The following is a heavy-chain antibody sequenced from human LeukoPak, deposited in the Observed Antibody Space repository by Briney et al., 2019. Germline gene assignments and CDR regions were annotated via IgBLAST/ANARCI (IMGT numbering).Heavy chain of an antibody. Sequence: GGSLRLSCAASGFTFSSYAMSWVRQAPGKGLEWVSAISGSGGSTYYADSVKGRFTISRDNSKNTLYLQMNSLRAEDTAVYYCAKDSRRNDYVWGSYTSDYFDYWGQGTLVTVSS. D-gene: IGHD3-16*01. J-gene: IGHJ4*02. CDR1: GFTFSSYA. CDR3: AKDSRRNDYVWGSYTSDYFDY. V-gene: IGHV3-23*01. CDR2: ISGSGGST.